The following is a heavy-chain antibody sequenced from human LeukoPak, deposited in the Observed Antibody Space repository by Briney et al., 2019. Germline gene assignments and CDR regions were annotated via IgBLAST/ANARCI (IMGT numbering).Heavy chain of an antibody. V-gene: IGHV3-30*02. Sequence: QPGGSLRLSCAASGFTFSSYGMHWVRQAPGKGLEWVAFIRYDGSNKYYADSVKGRFTISRDNSKNTLYLQMNSLRAEDTAVYYCAKVGDSIAVAATDYWGQGTLVTVSS. CDR1: GFTFSSYG. J-gene: IGHJ4*02. D-gene: IGHD6-19*01. CDR3: AKVGDSIAVAATDY. CDR2: IRYDGSNK.